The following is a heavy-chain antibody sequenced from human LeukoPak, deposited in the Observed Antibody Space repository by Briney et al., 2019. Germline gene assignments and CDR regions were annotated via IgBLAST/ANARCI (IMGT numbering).Heavy chain of an antibody. CDR1: GGSFSGYY. V-gene: IGHV4-34*01. CDR2: INHSGST. J-gene: IGHJ2*01. D-gene: IGHD6-19*01. CDR3: ARVVRASGWFRPRYFDL. Sequence: SETLSLTCAVYGGSFSGYYWSWIRQPPGKGLEWMGEINHSGSTNYNPSLKSRVTISVDTSKNQFSLKLSSVTAAGTAVYYCARVVRASGWFRPRYFDLWGRGTLVTVSS.